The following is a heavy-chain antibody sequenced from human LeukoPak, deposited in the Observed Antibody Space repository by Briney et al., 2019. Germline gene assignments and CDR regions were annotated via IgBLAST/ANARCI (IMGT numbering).Heavy chain of an antibody. CDR3: ARMKLGSSWTTFLDY. V-gene: IGHV4-39*01. CDR2: IYYSGST. Sequence: PSETLSLTCTVSGGSISSSSYYWGWIRQPPGQGLEWIGSIYYSGSTYYNPSLKSRVTISVDTSKNQFSLKLSSVTAADTAVYYCARMKLGSSWTTFLDYWGQGTLVTVSS. J-gene: IGHJ4*02. CDR1: GGSISSSSYY. D-gene: IGHD6-13*01.